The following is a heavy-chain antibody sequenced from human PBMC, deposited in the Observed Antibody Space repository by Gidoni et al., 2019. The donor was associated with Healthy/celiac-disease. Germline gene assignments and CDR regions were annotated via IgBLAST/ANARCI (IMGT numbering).Heavy chain of an antibody. V-gene: IGHV2-70*01. CDR1: GFSLSTSGMC. J-gene: IGHJ3*02. D-gene: IGHD3-10*01. CDR2: IDWDDDK. CDR3: ARTDQRITMVRGAKGAFDI. Sequence: QVTLRESGPALVKPTQTLTLTCTLPGFSLSTSGMCVSWIRQPPGKALEWLALIDWDDDKYYSTSLKTRLTISKDTSKNQVVLTMTNMDPVDTATYYCARTDQRITMVRGAKGAFDIWGQGTMVTVSS.